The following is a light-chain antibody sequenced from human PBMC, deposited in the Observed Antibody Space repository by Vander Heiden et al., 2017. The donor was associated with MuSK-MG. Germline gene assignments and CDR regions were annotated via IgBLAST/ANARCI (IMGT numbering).Light chain of an antibody. V-gene: IGKV1-39*01. CDR3: QQSYSSPYT. CDR2: AAS. J-gene: IGKJ2*01. CDR1: QSISNY. Sequence: DIHMTQSPSSLSASVGDRVTITCRASQSISNYLNWYQQKPGKAPKLLIYAASNLQSGVPSRFSGSGSGTDFTLTISSLQPEDFAAYYCQQSYSSPYTFGQGTKLDIK.